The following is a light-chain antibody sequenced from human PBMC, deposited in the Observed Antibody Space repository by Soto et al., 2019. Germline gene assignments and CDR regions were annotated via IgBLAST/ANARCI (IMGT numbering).Light chain of an antibody. CDR1: QSISDK. Sequence: EIVMTQSPVTLSVSPGERVTLSCRASQSISDKSAWYQQKPGQAPRLLMFGASTRPTGIPDRFSGSGSGTDFTLTISRLEPEDFAVYYCQQYGSSLTFGQGTRLEIK. J-gene: IGKJ5*01. CDR3: QQYGSSLT. V-gene: IGKV3-20*01. CDR2: GAS.